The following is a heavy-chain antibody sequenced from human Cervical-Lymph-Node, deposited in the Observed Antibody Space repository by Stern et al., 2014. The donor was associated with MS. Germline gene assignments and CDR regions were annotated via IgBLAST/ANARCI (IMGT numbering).Heavy chain of an antibody. CDR3: AKDRGSGWSLDY. CDR2: ITDDGSKK. D-gene: IGHD6-19*01. J-gene: IGHJ4*02. V-gene: IGHV3-30*18. CDR1: GFTFSTYG. Sequence: VHLVESGGGVVQPGRSLRLSCAGSGFTFSTYGMPWVRQAPGKGLEWVALITDDGSKKYYVDSVKGRFTISRDNSKNTMYVHMNSLRDEDTAVYYCAKDRGSGWSLDYWGQGTLVIVSS.